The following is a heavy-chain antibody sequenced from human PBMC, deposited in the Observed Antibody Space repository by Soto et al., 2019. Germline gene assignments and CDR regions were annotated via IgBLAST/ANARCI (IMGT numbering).Heavy chain of an antibody. Sequence: QVQLVQSGAEVKKPGTSVKVSCEVSGGTFSNYAITWVRQAPGQGLEWLGGAIPVYGSTNYAQKFQGRVTINAGESATTTFMELSSLRSDDTAVYYCARRGVANSRDAFDIWGQGTLVTVS. J-gene: IGHJ3*02. CDR2: AIPVYGST. CDR1: GGTFSNYA. CDR3: ARRGVANSRDAFDI. V-gene: IGHV1-69*01. D-gene: IGHD1-26*01.